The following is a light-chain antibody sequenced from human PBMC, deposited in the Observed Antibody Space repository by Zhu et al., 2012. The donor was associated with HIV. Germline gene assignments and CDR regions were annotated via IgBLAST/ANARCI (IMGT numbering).Light chain of an antibody. J-gene: IGKJ5*01. CDR1: QSVNSN. V-gene: IGKV3-15*01. Sequence: EIVMTQSPATLSVSPGERATLSCRASQSVNSNLAWYQQKPGQTPRLLIYGASTRAAGTPVRLSGSGSGTEFTLTISTMQSEDFAVYYCQQYNKWPPITFGQGTRLEIK. CDR3: QQYNKWPPIT. CDR2: GAS.